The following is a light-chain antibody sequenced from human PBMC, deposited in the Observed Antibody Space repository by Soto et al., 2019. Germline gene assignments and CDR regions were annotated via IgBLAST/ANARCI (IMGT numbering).Light chain of an antibody. CDR3: TSYTSYSTLDV. Sequence: SVLTQPASVSGSPGQSITISCTGTSSDVGGYNYVSWYQQHPDKAPKLMIYEVSNRPSGVSNRFSGSKSGHTASLTISGLQSGDEADYFCTSYTSYSTLDVFGTGTKVTVL. CDR1: SSDVGGYNY. CDR2: EVS. V-gene: IGLV2-14*01. J-gene: IGLJ1*01.